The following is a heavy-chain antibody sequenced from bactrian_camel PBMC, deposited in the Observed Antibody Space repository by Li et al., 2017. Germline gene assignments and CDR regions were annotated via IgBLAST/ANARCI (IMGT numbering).Heavy chain of an antibody. CDR3: GIRQYCAPASWGRAREYDY. D-gene: IGHD5*01. J-gene: IGHJ4*01. CDR2: INSGGGTT. V-gene: IGHV3S25*01. Sequence: QLVESGGGLVQPGGSLRLSCAASGFTFSSYWMYWVRQALGKGLEWVSSINSGGGTTYYADSVKGRHTVSLDNAKNTAYLQMNSLKPEDGAMYYCGIRQYCAPASWGRAREYDYWGQGTQVTVS. CDR1: GFTFSSYW.